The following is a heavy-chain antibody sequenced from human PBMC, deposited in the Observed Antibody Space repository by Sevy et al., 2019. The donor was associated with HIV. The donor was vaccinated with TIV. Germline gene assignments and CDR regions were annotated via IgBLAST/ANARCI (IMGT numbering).Heavy chain of an antibody. J-gene: IGHJ2*01. V-gene: IGHV4-34*01. CDR3: ARKYRADLTSPNSPSYFDF. CDR2: INHSGNT. Sequence: SETLSLTCGVHGTSFSDHYWTWIRQDPGGGLEWIGEINHSGNTNYNPSLESRVIMSVDTAKNLVSLRLTSVTAAATAVYFCARKYRADLTSPNSPSYFDFWGRGTLVTVSS. D-gene: IGHD5-18*01. CDR1: GTSFSDHY.